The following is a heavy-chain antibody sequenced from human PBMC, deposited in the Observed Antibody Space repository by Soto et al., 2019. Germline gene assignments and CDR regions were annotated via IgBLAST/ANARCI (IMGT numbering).Heavy chain of an antibody. J-gene: IGHJ4*02. CDR2: ISAYNGDT. D-gene: IGHD3-3*01. V-gene: IGHV1-18*01. CDR1: GYTFKNYG. CDR3: ARYFWSGQLPYYFDY. Sequence: QIQLVQSGAEVRKPGASVKVSCKASGYTFKNYGISWVRQTAGQGLEWLGRISAYNGDTKYAQNLQGRVSLTTDATTSSAYMELRSLRSDATAVYYCARYFWSGQLPYYFDYWGQGTLVTVSS.